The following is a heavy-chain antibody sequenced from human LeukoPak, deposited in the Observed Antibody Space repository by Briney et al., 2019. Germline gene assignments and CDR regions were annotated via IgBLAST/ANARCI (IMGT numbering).Heavy chain of an antibody. Sequence: ALSLTCTVSGGSISSGGYYWSWIRQHPGKGLEWIGYIYYSGSTYYNPSLKSRVTISVDTSKNQFSLKLSSVTAADTAVYYCARDSGFWSGYYTHYFDYWGQGTLVTVSS. CDR3: ARDSGFWSGYYTHYFDY. D-gene: IGHD3-3*01. CDR2: IYYSGST. J-gene: IGHJ4*02. V-gene: IGHV4-31*03. CDR1: GGSISSGGYY.